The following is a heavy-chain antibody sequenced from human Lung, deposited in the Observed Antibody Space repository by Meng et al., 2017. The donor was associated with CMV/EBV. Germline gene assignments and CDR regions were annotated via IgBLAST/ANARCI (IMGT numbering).Heavy chain of an antibody. CDR3: ARASYGSGSPLGESWFDP. Sequence: QVPPSGSSPGLVKLSQTLSLTCTVSGGSISSGGYYWSCIRQHPGKGLEWIVSIHSSGSTYYTPSLRSRLTISVDTSKNQFSLKLSSVTAADTAVYYCARASYGSGSPLGESWFDPWGQGTLVTVSS. J-gene: IGHJ5*02. CDR2: IHSSGST. D-gene: IGHD3-10*01. CDR1: GGSISSGGYY. V-gene: IGHV4-31*03.